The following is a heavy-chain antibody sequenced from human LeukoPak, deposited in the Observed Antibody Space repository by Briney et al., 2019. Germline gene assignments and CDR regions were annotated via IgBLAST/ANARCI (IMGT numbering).Heavy chain of an antibody. CDR2: IWYDGNNK. V-gene: IGHV3-33*01. J-gene: IGHJ4*02. CDR1: GFSFGSYG. CDR3: ARDWGARVRGVITPLDY. D-gene: IGHD3-10*01. Sequence: GGSLRLSCAASGFSFGSYGMHWVRQAPGKGLEWVAVIWYDGNNKYYADSVKGRFTISRDNSKNTLYLQMNSLRAEDTAVYYCARDWGARVRGVITPLDYWGQGTLVTVFS.